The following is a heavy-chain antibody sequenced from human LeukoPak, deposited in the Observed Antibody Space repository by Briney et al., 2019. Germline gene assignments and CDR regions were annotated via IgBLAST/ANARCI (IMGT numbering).Heavy chain of an antibody. CDR2: IIPIFGTA. J-gene: IGHJ3*02. CDR3: ARDLGIAVAGTLADAFDI. CDR1: GGTFSSYA. D-gene: IGHD6-19*01. Sequence: ASVKVSCKASGGTFSSYAISWVRQAPGQGLEWMGGIIPIFGTANYAQKFQGRVTITADESTSTAYMELSSLRSEDTAVYYCARDLGIAVAGTLADAFDIWGQGTMVTVSS. V-gene: IGHV1-69*13.